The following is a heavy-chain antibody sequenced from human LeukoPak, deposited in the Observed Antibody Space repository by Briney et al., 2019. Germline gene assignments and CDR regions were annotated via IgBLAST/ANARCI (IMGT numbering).Heavy chain of an antibody. J-gene: IGHJ4*02. CDR3: AKDDLRVGVTGWDYFDY. CDR2: ISGSGGST. CDR1: GFTFSSYA. D-gene: IGHD3-9*01. Sequence: GGSLRLSCAASGFTFSSYAMSWVRQAPGKGLEWVSAISGSGGSTYYADSVKGRFTISRDNSKNTLYLQMNSLRAEDTAVYYWAKDDLRVGVTGWDYFDYWGQGTLVTVSS. V-gene: IGHV3-23*01.